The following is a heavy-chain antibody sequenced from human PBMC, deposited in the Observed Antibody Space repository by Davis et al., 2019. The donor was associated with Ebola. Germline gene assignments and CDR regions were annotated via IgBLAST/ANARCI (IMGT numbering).Heavy chain of an antibody. Sequence: MPGGSLRLSCTVSGGSISSYYWSWIRQPPGKGLEWIGYIYYSGYSGSPNYHPSLKSRVTISVDTSKHQFSLKLSSVTAADTAVYYCARDSILMGYLGYGSGRGADYYYYGMDVWGKGTTVTVSS. J-gene: IGHJ6*04. CDR1: GGSISSYY. V-gene: IGHV4-59*12. CDR3: ARDSILMGYLGYGSGRGADYYYYGMDV. CDR2: IYYSGYSGSP. D-gene: IGHD3-10*01.